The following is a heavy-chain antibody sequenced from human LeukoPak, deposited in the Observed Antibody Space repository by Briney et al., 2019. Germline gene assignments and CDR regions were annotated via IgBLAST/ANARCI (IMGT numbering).Heavy chain of an antibody. CDR1: GFTFSSYW. CDR2: INSDWSST. Sequence: PGRSLRLSCAAAGFTFSSYWMHWVRQAPGKGLVWVSRINSDWSSTSYADSVKGRFTISRDNAKNTLYLQMNSLRAEETAVYYCARDLEFKQHLDYWGQGPLVTVSS. J-gene: IGHJ4*02. V-gene: IGHV3-74*01. CDR3: ARDLEFKQHLDY. D-gene: IGHD6-13*01.